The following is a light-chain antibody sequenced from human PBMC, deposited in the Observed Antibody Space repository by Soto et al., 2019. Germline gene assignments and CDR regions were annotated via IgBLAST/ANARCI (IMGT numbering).Light chain of an antibody. CDR1: QIVSSSY. CDR3: QQFSSYPLT. Sequence: EIVLSQYPGTLSLSPGERATLSCRLSQIVSSSYLAWYQQKPGQAPRILIYGASSRATGIPDRFSGGGSGTDFTLTISRLEPEDFAVYYCQQFSSYPLTFGGGTKVDIK. V-gene: IGKV3-20*01. J-gene: IGKJ4*01. CDR2: GAS.